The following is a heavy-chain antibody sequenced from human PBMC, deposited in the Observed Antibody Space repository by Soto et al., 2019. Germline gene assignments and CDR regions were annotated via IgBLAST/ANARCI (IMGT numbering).Heavy chain of an antibody. D-gene: IGHD2-15*01. CDR1: GGTFSSYT. J-gene: IGHJ4*02. V-gene: IGHV1-69*02. CDR2: IIPILGIA. CDR3: ARGVVAATHLDY. Sequence: QVQLVQSGAEVKKPGSSVKVSCKASGGTFSSYTISWVRQAPGQGIEWMGRIIPILGIANYAQKFQGRVTITADKSTSTAYMDLSSLRSEDTAAYYCARGVVAATHLDYWGQGTLVTVSS.